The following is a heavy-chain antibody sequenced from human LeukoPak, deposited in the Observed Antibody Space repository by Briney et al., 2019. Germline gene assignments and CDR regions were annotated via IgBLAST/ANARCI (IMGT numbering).Heavy chain of an antibody. Sequence: ATVKVSCKASGYTFTSYDINWVRQATGQGLEWMGWMNPNSGNTGYAQKFQGRVTMTRNTSISTAYMELSSLRSEDTAVYYCARRLRRGYSYGYGSDYWGQGTLVTVSS. J-gene: IGHJ4*02. CDR3: ARRLRRGYSYGYGSDY. CDR2: MNPNSGNT. CDR1: GYTFTSYD. D-gene: IGHD5-18*01. V-gene: IGHV1-8*01.